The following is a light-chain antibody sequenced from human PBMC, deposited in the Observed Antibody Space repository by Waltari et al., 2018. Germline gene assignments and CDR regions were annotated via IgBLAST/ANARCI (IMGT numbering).Light chain of an antibody. V-gene: IGLV3-25*03. Sequence: SSELTQPPSVSVSPGQTARIPCSGDKLSSQYVYWYQQKPGQTPIILIRKDTERPSGVPERFSGSTSGTTVTLTITGVQPEDEADYYCQSAHPTTGVVFGGGTKLTVL. CDR3: QSAHPTTGVV. J-gene: IGLJ2*01. CDR2: KDT. CDR1: KLSSQY.